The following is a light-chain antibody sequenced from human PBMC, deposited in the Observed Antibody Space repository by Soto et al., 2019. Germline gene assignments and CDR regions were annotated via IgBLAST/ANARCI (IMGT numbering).Light chain of an antibody. CDR2: GAS. CDR3: QQYDTSPWT. J-gene: IGKJ1*01. V-gene: IGKV3-20*01. Sequence: EIVLTQSPGTLSLSPGERATLSCRASQSVSSTYLAWFQQKPGQAPRLLMYGASNRDTGIPDRFSGSGSGTDFTLTISRLEPEDFAVYYCQQYDTSPWTFGQGNKVEV. CDR1: QSVSSTY.